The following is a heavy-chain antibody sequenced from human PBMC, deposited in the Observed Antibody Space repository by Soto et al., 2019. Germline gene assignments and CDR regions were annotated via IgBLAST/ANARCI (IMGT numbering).Heavy chain of an antibody. CDR2: ISYDGSNK. V-gene: IGHV3-30*18. D-gene: IGHD2-21*02. J-gene: IGHJ4*02. CDR1: GFTFSSYG. CDR3: AKDGDNQIVVVTAIDY. Sequence: GGSLRLSCAASGFTFSSYGMHWVRQAPGKGLEWVAVISYDGSNKYYADSVKGRFTISRDNSKNTLYLQMNSLRAEDTAVYYCAKDGDNQIVVVTAIDYWGQGTLVTVSS.